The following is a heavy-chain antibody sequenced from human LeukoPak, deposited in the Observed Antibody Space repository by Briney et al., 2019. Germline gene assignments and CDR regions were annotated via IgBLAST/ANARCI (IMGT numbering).Heavy chain of an antibody. CDR3: ARTYYDFWSGYLYYYYMDV. D-gene: IGHD3-3*01. Sequence: GGSLRLSCAASGFTVSSNYMSWVRQAPGKGLEWVSVIYSGGSTYYADSVKGRFTISRDNSENTLYLQMSSLRAEDTAVYYCARTYYDFWSGYLYYYYMDVWGKGTTVTVSS. CDR1: GFTVSSNY. J-gene: IGHJ6*03. V-gene: IGHV3-53*01. CDR2: IYSGGST.